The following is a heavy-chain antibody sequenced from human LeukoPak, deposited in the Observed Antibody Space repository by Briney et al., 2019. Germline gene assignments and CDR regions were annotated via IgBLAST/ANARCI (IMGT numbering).Heavy chain of an antibody. CDR2: IKQDGSEK. Sequence: GGSLRLSCAASGFTFSSYWMSWVRKAPGKGLEWVGNIKQDGSEKYYVDSVRGRFTISRDNAKNSLYLQLNSLRAGDTAGDYCARLTGAAVFDCWGQGTLVTVSS. V-gene: IGHV3-7*01. CDR3: ARLTGAAVFDC. CDR1: GFTFSSYW. J-gene: IGHJ4*02. D-gene: IGHD3-9*01.